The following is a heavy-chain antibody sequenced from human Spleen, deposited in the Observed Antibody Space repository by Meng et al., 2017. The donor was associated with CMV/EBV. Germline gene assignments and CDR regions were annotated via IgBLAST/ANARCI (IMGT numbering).Heavy chain of an antibody. Sequence: GGSLRLSCAASGFTFSSFAMHWVRQAPGKGLEWVAVISDDGSNKYYADSVKGRFTISRDNAKNSLYLQMNSLRAEDTAVYYCARKQTPSITGTTCGFDIWGQGTMVTVSS. D-gene: IGHD1-7*01. CDR3: ARKQTPSITGTTCGFDI. J-gene: IGHJ3*02. V-gene: IGHV3-30-3*01. CDR1: GFTFSSFA. CDR2: ISDDGSNK.